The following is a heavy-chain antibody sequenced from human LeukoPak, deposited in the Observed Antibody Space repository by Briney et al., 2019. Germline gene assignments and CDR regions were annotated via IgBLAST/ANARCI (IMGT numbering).Heavy chain of an antibody. Sequence: GGSLRLSCAASGFTFSSYSMNWVRQAPGKGLEWVSSISSSGSYIYYADSVKGRFTISRDNAKNSLYLQMNSLRAEDTAVYYCARRPKDYGMDVWGQGTTVTVPS. CDR2: ISSSGSYI. J-gene: IGHJ6*02. CDR1: GFTFSSYS. V-gene: IGHV3-21*01. CDR3: ARRPKDYGMDV.